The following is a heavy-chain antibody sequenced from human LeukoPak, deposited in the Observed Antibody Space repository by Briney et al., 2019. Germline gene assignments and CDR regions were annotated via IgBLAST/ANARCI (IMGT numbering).Heavy chain of an antibody. CDR3: ARLVVVAATQPSFYYYYGMDV. V-gene: IGHV4-59*01. CDR2: IYYSGST. Sequence: SETLSLTCTVSGGSISSYDWSWIRQPPGKGLEWIGYIYYSGSTNYNPSLKSRVTISVDTSKNQFSMKLSSVTAADTAVYYCARLVVVAATQPSFYYYYGMDVWGQGTTVTVSS. D-gene: IGHD2-15*01. J-gene: IGHJ6*02. CDR1: GGSISSYD.